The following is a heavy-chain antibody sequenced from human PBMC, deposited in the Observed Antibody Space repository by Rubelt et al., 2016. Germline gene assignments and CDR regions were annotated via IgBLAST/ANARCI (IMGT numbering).Heavy chain of an antibody. J-gene: IGHJ3*02. CDR2: INPIFGTA. D-gene: IGHD3-22*01. CDR3: ARDLVGVVITTHDAFDI. CDR1: GGTFSSYA. Sequence: QVQLMQSGAEVKKPGSSVKVSCKASGGTFSSYAISWVRQAPVQGLEWLGGINPIFGTANYAQKFQGRVTITADKSTSTAYMELSSLGSEDTAVYYCARDLVGVVITTHDAFDIWGQGTMVTVSS. V-gene: IGHV1-69*06.